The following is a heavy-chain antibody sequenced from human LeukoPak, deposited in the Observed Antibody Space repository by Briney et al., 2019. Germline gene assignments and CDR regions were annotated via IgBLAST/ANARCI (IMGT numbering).Heavy chain of an antibody. J-gene: IGHJ4*02. CDR2: ISWNSGNI. V-gene: IGHV3-9*01. CDR3: ARDDSSGWKYYFTT. Sequence: PGGSLRLSCAASGFTFADYAMHWVRQTPGKGLEWVSGISWNSGNIDYADSVKGRFTISRDNAKNSLYLQMNSLRAEDTALYYCARDDSSGWKYYFTTGARELWSPSPQ. CDR1: GFTFADYA. D-gene: IGHD6-19*01.